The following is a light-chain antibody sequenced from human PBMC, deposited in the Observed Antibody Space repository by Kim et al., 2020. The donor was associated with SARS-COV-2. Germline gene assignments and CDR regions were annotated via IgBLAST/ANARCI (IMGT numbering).Light chain of an antibody. Sequence: DIQMTQSPSSLSASVGDRVTITCRASQGISNYLAWYQQKPGKVPKLLIYAASTLQSGVPSRFSGSGSGTDFTLTISSLQPEDVATYYCQKYNSAPALTFGEGTKLEI. CDR1: QGISNY. J-gene: IGKJ4*01. V-gene: IGKV1-27*01. CDR2: AAS. CDR3: QKYNSAPALT.